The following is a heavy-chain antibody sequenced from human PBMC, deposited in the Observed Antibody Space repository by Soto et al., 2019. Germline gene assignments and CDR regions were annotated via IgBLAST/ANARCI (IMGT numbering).Heavy chain of an antibody. V-gene: IGHV1-18*01. CDR3: ARDSRPLRFLEWLYPYWYFDL. D-gene: IGHD3-3*01. J-gene: IGHJ2*01. CDR1: GYTFTSYG. CDR2: ISAYNGST. Sequence: ASVKVSCKASGYTFTSYGISWVRQAPGQGLEWMGWISAYNGSTNYAQKLQGRVTMTTDTSTSTAYMELRSLRSDDTAVYYCARDSRPLRFLEWLYPYWYFDLWGR.